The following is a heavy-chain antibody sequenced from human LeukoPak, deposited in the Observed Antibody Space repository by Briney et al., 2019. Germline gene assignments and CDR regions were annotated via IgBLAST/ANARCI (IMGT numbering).Heavy chain of an antibody. J-gene: IGHJ5*02. V-gene: IGHV4-38-2*01. CDR1: GYSIRSDSY. D-gene: IGHD3-3*01. CDR3: ARNATVIRALRFLERGGWFDP. CDR2: ISHTGST. Sequence: NPSETLSLTCDVSGYSIRSDSYWGWVRQPPGKGLEWIASISHTGSTYYNPYLKSRVTMSVDTSKNQFSLNLSSVTAADTAVYYCARNATVIRALRFLERGGWFDPWGQGTLVTVSS.